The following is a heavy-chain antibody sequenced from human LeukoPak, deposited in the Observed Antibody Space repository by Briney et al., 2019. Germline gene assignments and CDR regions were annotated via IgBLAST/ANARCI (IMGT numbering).Heavy chain of an antibody. CDR3: ARGRGPVAGTEWFDP. V-gene: IGHV4-34*01. Sequence: SETLSLTCAVYGGSFSGYYWSWIRQPPGKGLEWIGEINHSGSTNYNPSLKSRVTISVDTSKNQFSLKLSSVTAADTAVYYCARGRGPVAGTEWFDPWGQGTLVTVSP. J-gene: IGHJ5*02. CDR2: INHSGST. D-gene: IGHD6-19*01. CDR1: GGSFSGYY.